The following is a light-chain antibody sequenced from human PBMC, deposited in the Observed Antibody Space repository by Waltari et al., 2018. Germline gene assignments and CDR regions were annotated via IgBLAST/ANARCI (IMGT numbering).Light chain of an antibody. CDR2: RAS. CDR3: QQHGTLPAT. V-gene: IGKV3-20*01. Sequence: EIVLTQSPGPASLSPGERVTLSCRDSQSVGSSSLAWYQQKPGQAPRLVIYRASRRATGIPDRFSGSGSGTDFSLTISRLEPEDFAVYYCQQHGTLPATFGQGTKVEIK. CDR1: QSVGSSS. J-gene: IGKJ1*01.